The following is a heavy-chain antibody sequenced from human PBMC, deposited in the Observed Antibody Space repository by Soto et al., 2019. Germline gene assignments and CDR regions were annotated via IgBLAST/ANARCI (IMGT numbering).Heavy chain of an antibody. CDR2: ISSSSSTI. Sequence: GGSLRLSCAASGFTFSSYSMNWVRQAPGKGLEWVSYISSSSSTIYYADAVKGRFTISSDNAKNSLYLQMNSLRAEETAVYYCARHHDYRYYYDSSGSPAPLDSWGQGTLVTVSS. CDR3: ARHHDYRYYYDSSGSPAPLDS. D-gene: IGHD3-22*01. J-gene: IGHJ4*02. V-gene: IGHV3-48*01. CDR1: GFTFSSYS.